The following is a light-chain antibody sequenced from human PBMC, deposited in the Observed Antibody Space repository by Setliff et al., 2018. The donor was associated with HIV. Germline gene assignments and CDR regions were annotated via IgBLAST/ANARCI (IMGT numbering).Light chain of an antibody. CDR2: DVS. CDR1: SSDVGSYNY. J-gene: IGLJ2*01. CDR3: CSYAGSYTLI. V-gene: IGLV2-11*01. Sequence: QSALTQPRSVSGSPGQSVTISCTGTSSDVGSYNYVSWYQQHPGKAPKLMIYDVSKRPSGVPDRFSGSKSGNTASLTISGLQAEDGADYYCCSYAGSYTLIFGGGT.